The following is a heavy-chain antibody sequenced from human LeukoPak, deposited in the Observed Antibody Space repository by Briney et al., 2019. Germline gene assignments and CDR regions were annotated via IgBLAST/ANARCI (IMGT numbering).Heavy chain of an antibody. V-gene: IGHV4-30-4*01. CDR2: IYYSGST. CDR1: GGSISSGDYY. D-gene: IGHD2-2*02. CDR3: ARYSLGYCSSSSCCTNFDY. Sequence: SETLSLTCTVSGGSISSGDYYWSWIRQPPGKGLEWIGYIYYSGSTYYNPSLKSRVTISVDTSKNQFSLKLSSVTAADTAVYYCARYSLGYCSSSSCCTNFDYWGQGTLVTVSS. J-gene: IGHJ4*02.